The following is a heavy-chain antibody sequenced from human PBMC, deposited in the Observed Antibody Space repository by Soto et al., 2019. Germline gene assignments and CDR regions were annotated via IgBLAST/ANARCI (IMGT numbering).Heavy chain of an antibody. Sequence: LSLTCTVSGGSVSSGSYYWSWIRQPPGKGLEWIGYIYYSGSTNYNPSLKSRVTISVDTSKNQFSLKLSSVTAADTAVYYCAGEIAAAGTSYYYGMDVWGQGTTVTVSS. CDR1: GGSVSSGSYY. V-gene: IGHV4-61*01. D-gene: IGHD6-13*01. J-gene: IGHJ6*02. CDR2: IYYSGST. CDR3: AGEIAAAGTSYYYGMDV.